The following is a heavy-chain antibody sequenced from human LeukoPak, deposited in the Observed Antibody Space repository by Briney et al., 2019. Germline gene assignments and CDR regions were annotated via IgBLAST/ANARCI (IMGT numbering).Heavy chain of an antibody. V-gene: IGHV3-23*01. D-gene: IGHD5-18*01. CDR3: ARAGYSYADY. Sequence: GGSLRLSCAASGFTFSSYAMSWVRQAPGKGLEWVSGISGSGDNTYYADSVKGRFTISRDNAKNSLYLQMNSLRAEDTAVYYCARAGYSYADYWGQGTLVTVSS. CDR2: ISGSGDNT. CDR1: GFTFSSYA. J-gene: IGHJ4*02.